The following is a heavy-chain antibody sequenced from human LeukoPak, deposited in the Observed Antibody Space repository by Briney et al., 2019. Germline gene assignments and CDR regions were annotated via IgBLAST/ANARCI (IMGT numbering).Heavy chain of an antibody. CDR2: IYASGNT. J-gene: IGHJ4*02. V-gene: IGHV4-61*01. CDR1: GGSVSSASYY. CDR3: VSRSGYRIRSDY. D-gene: IGHD5-12*01. Sequence: SETLSLTCTVSGGSVSSASYYWTWIRQPPGKGLEWIGYIYASGNTNYNPSLKSRVTISVDTSKNQFSLKLSSVTAADTAVYYCVSRSGYRIRSDYWGQGTLVTVSS.